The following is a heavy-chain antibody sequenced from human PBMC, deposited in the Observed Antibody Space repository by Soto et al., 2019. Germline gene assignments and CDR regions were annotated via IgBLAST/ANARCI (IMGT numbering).Heavy chain of an antibody. V-gene: IGHV1-8*01. CDR3: ARMATFGSLNWSDP. J-gene: IGHJ5*02. Sequence: ASVKVSCKASGYSFTNNDVSWVRQATGQGLEWIGWMNPGSGDKGYAQKFQGRVTMTRDISITTAYMELSSLRSDDTAIYYCARMATFGSLNWSDPVGQGTLVTVSS. CDR2: MNPGSGDK. D-gene: IGHD3-16*01. CDR1: GYSFTNND.